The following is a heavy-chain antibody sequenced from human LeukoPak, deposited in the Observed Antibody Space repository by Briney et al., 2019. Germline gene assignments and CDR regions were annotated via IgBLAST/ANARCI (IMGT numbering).Heavy chain of an antibody. Sequence: PGGSLRLSCAASGFTFSSYSMNWVRQAPGKGLEWVSSISSSSSYIYYADSVKGRFTISRDNAKNSLYRQMNSLRAEDTAVYYCARDRGIAAAGRSNYFDYWGQGTLVTVSS. D-gene: IGHD6-13*01. CDR1: GFTFSSYS. J-gene: IGHJ4*02. CDR3: ARDRGIAAAGRSNYFDY. V-gene: IGHV3-21*01. CDR2: ISSSSSYI.